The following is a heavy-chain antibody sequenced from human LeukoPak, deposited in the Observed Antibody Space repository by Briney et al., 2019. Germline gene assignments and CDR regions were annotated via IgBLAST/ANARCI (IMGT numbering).Heavy chain of an antibody. Sequence: PSETLSLTCAVYGGSFSGYYWSWIRQPPGKGLEWIGEINHSGSTNYNPSLKSRVTISVDTFKNQFSLKLSSVTAADTAVYYCARGTTVTLRLFDYWGQGTLVTVSS. V-gene: IGHV4-34*01. CDR1: GGSFSGYY. D-gene: IGHD4-17*01. CDR2: INHSGST. CDR3: ARGTTVTLRLFDY. J-gene: IGHJ4*02.